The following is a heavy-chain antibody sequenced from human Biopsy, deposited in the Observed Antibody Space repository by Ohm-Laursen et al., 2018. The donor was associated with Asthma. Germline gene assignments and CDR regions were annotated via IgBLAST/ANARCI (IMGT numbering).Heavy chain of an antibody. CDR2: ISYDGSSI. Sequence: SLRLSCAASRFTYEMHWVRQAPGKGLEWVAVISYDGSSIYYADSVKGRFTISRDNSKNTLSLQMNSLTAEDTAVYYCAREGVTGTHIEDWGQGTLVTVSS. V-gene: IGHV3-30-3*01. D-gene: IGHD2-21*02. CDR3: AREGVTGTHIED. CDR1: RFTYE. J-gene: IGHJ4*02.